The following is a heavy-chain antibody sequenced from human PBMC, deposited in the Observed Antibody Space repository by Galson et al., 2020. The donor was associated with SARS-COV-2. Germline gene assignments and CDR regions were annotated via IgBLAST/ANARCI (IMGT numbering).Heavy chain of an antibody. CDR1: GYTITRYG. CDR3: ARDEVVGATGQVDY. J-gene: IGHJ4*02. V-gene: IGHV1-18*04. D-gene: IGHD1-26*01. Sequence: ATVKDPCKATGYTITRYGISWVRQAPGQGLERLGWISASNGHTNYAQKLQGRVTMTTDTSTSTAYMELRSLRSDDTAVYYCARDEVVGATGQVDYWGQGTLVTVSS. CDR2: ISASNGHT.